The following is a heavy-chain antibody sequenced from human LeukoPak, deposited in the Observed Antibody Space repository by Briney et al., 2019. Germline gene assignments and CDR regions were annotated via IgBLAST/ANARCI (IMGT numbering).Heavy chain of an antibody. D-gene: IGHD3-22*01. Sequence: GASVKVSCKASGYTFTSYGISWVRQAPGQGLEWMGWISAYNGNTNYAQKLQGRVTMTTDTSTSTACMELRSLRSDDTAVYYCARDRRDSSGYYPPHFDYWGQGTLVTVSS. V-gene: IGHV1-18*01. J-gene: IGHJ4*02. CDR3: ARDRRDSSGYYPPHFDY. CDR1: GYTFTSYG. CDR2: ISAYNGNT.